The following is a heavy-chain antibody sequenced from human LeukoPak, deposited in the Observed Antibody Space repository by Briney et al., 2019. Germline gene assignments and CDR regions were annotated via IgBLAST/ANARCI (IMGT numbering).Heavy chain of an antibody. V-gene: IGHV1-2*04. Sequence: ASVKVSCKASGYTFTGYYMHWVRQAPGPGLEWMGWINPNSGGTNYAQKFQGWVTMTRDTSISTAYMELSRLRSDDTAVYYCARGAYSGYDPLDYWGQGTLVTVSS. D-gene: IGHD5-12*01. CDR2: INPNSGGT. CDR3: ARGAYSGYDPLDY. CDR1: GYTFTGYY. J-gene: IGHJ4*02.